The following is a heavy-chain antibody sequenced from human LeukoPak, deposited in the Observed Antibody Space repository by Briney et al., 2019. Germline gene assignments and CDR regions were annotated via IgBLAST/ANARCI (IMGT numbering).Heavy chain of an antibody. D-gene: IGHD4-17*01. Sequence: PGGSLRLSWAASGFTFYDHAMNWVRQAPGKGLEWVSSITYSSRYIYYADSVKGRFISSRDNAKNSLYLQLNSLTVEDTAVYYCARVSREYGDLDSWGQGTLVTVSS. V-gene: IGHV3-21*01. CDR3: ARVSREYGDLDS. J-gene: IGHJ4*02. CDR2: ITYSSRYI. CDR1: GFTFYDHA.